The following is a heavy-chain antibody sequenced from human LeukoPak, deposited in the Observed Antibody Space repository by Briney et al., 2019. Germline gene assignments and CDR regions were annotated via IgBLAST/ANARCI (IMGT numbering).Heavy chain of an antibody. CDR3: ARGVGYNYRLYHFDY. D-gene: IGHD5-24*01. CDR2: TYYSGST. V-gene: IGHV4-59*08. Sequence: SETLSLTCTVSGDSISTYYWTWIRQPPGKGLEWIGYTYYSGSTSYNPSLKSRVTNSVDTSKNQYSLKLSSVTAADTAFYYCARGVGYNYRLYHFDYWGQGTLVTVSS. J-gene: IGHJ4*02. CDR1: GDSISTYY.